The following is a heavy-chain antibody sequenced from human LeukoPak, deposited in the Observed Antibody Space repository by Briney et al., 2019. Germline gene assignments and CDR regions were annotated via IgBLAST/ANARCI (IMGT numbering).Heavy chain of an antibody. Sequence: HPGGSLRLSCAASGFTYSSYTITWVRQAPGKGLEWVSTINARGDNTYYADSVKGRFTISRDNSKNTLYLQMNSLRAEDTAIYYCAKRLPGHGFDIWGQGTMVTVSS. CDR2: INARGDNT. J-gene: IGHJ3*02. D-gene: IGHD1-14*01. CDR3: AKRLPGHGFDI. CDR1: GFTYSSYT. V-gene: IGHV3-23*01.